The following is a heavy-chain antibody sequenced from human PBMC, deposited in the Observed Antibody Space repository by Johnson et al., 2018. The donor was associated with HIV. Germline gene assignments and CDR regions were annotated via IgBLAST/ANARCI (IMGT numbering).Heavy chain of an antibody. V-gene: IGHV3-48*03. CDR1: GFTFSSYA. Sequence: VQLVESGGGVVQPGRSLRLSCAASGFTFSSYAMHWVRQAPGKGLEWVSYISSGGNTIYYADSVKGRFTISRDNAKNSLYLQMNSLTAEDTALYYCARLRDGYNFDAFDIWGQGTIVTVSS. CDR3: ARLRDGYNFDAFDI. CDR2: ISSGGNTI. D-gene: IGHD5-24*01. J-gene: IGHJ3*02.